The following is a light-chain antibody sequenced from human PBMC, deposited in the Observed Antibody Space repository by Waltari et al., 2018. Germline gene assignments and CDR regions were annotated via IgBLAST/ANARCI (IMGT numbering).Light chain of an antibody. V-gene: IGKV2-30*01. J-gene: IGKJ1*01. Sequence: DVVMSQSPLSLPVTLGQPASIPCRSSQSLVYSDGNTYLSWFQQRPGQSPRRLISKVSNRDSGVPDRFSGSGSGTNFTLKISKMEAEDVGVYYCMQGTYWPGTFGQGTKVETK. CDR1: QSLVYSDGNTY. CDR3: MQGTYWPGT. CDR2: KVS.